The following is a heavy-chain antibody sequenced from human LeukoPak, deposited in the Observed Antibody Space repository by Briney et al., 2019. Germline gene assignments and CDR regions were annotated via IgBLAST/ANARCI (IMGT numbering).Heavy chain of an antibody. Sequence: ASVKVSCKASGYTFPANYMHWVRQAPGQGLEWMGWINPNSGGANFAQKFQGRVTMTRDTSISTAHMELSRLRSDDTAVYYCARDGGESREYNWFAPGGKGPLVTVSS. V-gene: IGHV1-2*02. CDR2: INPNSGGA. J-gene: IGHJ5*02. D-gene: IGHD3-16*01. CDR1: GYTFPANY. CDR3: ARDGGESREYNWFAP.